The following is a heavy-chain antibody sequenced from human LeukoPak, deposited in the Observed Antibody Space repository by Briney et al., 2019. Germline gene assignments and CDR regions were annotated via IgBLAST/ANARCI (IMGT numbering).Heavy chain of an antibody. V-gene: IGHV3-48*03. CDR1: GFTFSSYE. Sequence: PGGSLRLSCAASGFTFSSYEMTWVVQTPGKGVEWVSNISSSDTTIHYADSVKGRFTISRDNARNSLYLQMNSLRAEDTAVYYCARSRRDNYYYYYGMDVWGQGTTVTVSS. CDR3: ARSRRDNYYYYYGMDV. D-gene: IGHD5-24*01. J-gene: IGHJ6*02. CDR2: ISSSDTTI.